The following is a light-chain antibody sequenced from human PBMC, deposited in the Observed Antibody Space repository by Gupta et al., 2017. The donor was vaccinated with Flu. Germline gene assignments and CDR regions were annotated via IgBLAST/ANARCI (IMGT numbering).Light chain of an antibody. CDR2: DAN. Sequence: ISCTGSSSDVGRYTYVFWYHQHPGKDSKLMVYDANHRPSGVPHRFSASKSGNTAPLTISGLQAEDEADYYCSSYAGSYTGVFGTGTKLTVL. CDR3: SSYAGSYTGV. CDR1: SSDVGRYTY. J-gene: IGLJ1*01. V-gene: IGLV2-11*03.